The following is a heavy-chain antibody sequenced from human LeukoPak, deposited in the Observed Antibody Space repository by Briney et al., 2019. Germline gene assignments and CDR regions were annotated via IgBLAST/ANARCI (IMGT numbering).Heavy chain of an antibody. CDR1: GFTFSSYA. CDR3: AKEKAGYCSSTSCFDGYDY. Sequence: PGGSLRLSCAASGFTFSSYAMSWVRQAPGKGLGWVSAISGSGGSTYYADSVKGRLSISRDNSKNTLYLQLNSLRAEDTAVYYCAKEKAGYCSSTSCFDGYDYWGQGTLVTVSS. D-gene: IGHD2-2*01. V-gene: IGHV3-23*01. CDR2: ISGSGGST. J-gene: IGHJ4*02.